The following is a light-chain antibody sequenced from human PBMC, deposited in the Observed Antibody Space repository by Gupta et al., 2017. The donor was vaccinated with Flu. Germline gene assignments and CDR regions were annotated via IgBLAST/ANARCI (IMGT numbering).Light chain of an antibody. CDR2: GVS. CDR1: QSVSSN. Sequence: EIVMTQSPGTLSVSPGERATLSCRASQSVSSNLAWYQQKPGQAPRLLIHGVSTRATGIPARFSGSGSGTEFTLTISSLQSEDFAVYYCQQYNNWPAWTFGQGTKVELK. V-gene: IGKV3-15*01. J-gene: IGKJ1*01. CDR3: QQYNNWPAWT.